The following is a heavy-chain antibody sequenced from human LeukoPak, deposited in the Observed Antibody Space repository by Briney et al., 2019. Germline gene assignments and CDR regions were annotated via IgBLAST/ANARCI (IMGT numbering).Heavy chain of an antibody. CDR1: GYTFTSYG. CDR2: ISGKDGHT. V-gene: IGHV1-18*04. Sequence: ATVKVSCKASGYTFTSYGFNWVRQAPGQGLEWMGWISGKDGHTKYAQKFQGRGTMTIDTSTSTAYMELRSLTSDDTAVYYCARDGELGAALGGASYFWFDPWGQGTLVTVSS. J-gene: IGHJ5*02. D-gene: IGHD6-25*01. CDR3: ARDGELGAALGGASYFWFDP.